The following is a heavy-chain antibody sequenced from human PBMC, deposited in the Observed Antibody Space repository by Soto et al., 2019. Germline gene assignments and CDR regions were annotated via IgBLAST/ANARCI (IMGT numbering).Heavy chain of an antibody. CDR3: ARGTPSGVYYFDY. Sequence: ASVKVSCKASGGTFSSYAISWVRQAPGQGLEWMGGIIPIFGTANYAQKFQGRVTITADESTSTAYMELSSLRSEDTAVYYCARGTPSGVYYFDYWGQGTLVTVSS. CDR1: GGTFSSYA. V-gene: IGHV1-69*13. J-gene: IGHJ4*02. CDR2: IIPIFGTA. D-gene: IGHD1-7*01.